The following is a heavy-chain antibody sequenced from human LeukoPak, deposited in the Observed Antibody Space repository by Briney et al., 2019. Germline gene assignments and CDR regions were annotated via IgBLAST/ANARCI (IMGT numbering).Heavy chain of an antibody. CDR3: ARGPRERGPSGSGSYYNY. D-gene: IGHD3-10*01. Sequence: SETLSLTCAVYGGSFSGYYWSWIRQPPGKGLEWIGEINHSGSTNYNPSLKSRVTISVDTSKNQFSLKLSSVTAADTAVYYCARGPRERGPSGSGSYYNYWGQGTLVTVSS. CDR1: GGSFSGYY. J-gene: IGHJ4*02. CDR2: INHSGST. V-gene: IGHV4-34*01.